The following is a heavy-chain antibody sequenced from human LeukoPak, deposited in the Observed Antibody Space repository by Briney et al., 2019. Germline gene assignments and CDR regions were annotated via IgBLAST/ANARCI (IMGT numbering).Heavy chain of an antibody. D-gene: IGHD2-2*01. J-gene: IGHJ4*02. Sequence: ASVKVSFKASGYTFTFYYMHWVRQAPGQGLEWMGWINPNSGGTNYAQKFQGRVTMTRDTSISTAYMELSRLRSDDTAVYYCARGVVVVPAANHYDYWGQGTLVTVSS. CDR3: ARGVVVVPAANHYDY. CDR1: GYTFTFYY. CDR2: INPNSGGT. V-gene: IGHV1-2*02.